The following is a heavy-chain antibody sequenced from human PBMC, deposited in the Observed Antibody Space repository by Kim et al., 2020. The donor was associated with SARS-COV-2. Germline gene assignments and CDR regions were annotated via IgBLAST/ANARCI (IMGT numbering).Heavy chain of an antibody. D-gene: IGHD2-8*01. J-gene: IGHJ4*02. V-gene: IGHV4-59*01. CDR1: GGSISSYY. Sequence: SETLSLTCTVSGGSISSYYWSWIRQPPGKGLEWIGYIHYSGSTNYNPSLKSRVTISVDTSKNQFSLKLSSVTAADTAVYYCARVSAYAPIDYWGQGTLVTVSS. CDR2: IHYSGST. CDR3: ARVSAYAPIDY.